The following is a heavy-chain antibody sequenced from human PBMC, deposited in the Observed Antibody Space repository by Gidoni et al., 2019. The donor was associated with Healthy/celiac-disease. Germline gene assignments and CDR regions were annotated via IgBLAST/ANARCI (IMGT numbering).Heavy chain of an antibody. V-gene: IGHV4-59*01. CDR1: GGSISSYY. D-gene: IGHD1-26*01. Sequence: QVQLQESRPGLVKPSETLSLTCTVSGGSISSYYWSWIRQPPGQELEWIGYIYYSGSTNYNPSLKSRVTISVDTSKNQFSLKLSSVTAADTAVYYCARDFSIVGATSVVNAFDIWGQGTMVTVSS. J-gene: IGHJ3*02. CDR2: IYYSGST. CDR3: ARDFSIVGATSVVNAFDI.